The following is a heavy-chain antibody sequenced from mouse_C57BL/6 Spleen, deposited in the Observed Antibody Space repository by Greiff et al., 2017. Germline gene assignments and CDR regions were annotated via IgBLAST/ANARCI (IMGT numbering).Heavy chain of an antibody. CDR2: ISYSGST. Sequence: EVQLQESGPGMVKPSQSLSLTCTVTGYSITSGYDWHWIRHFPGNKLEWMGYISYSGSTNYNPDLKSRIAIIHETSKNHFFLKLNSVTTEDTATYYCARGGKLGPFAYWGQGTLVTVSA. D-gene: IGHD4-1*01. CDR1: GYSITSGYD. J-gene: IGHJ3*01. V-gene: IGHV3-1*01. CDR3: ARGGKLGPFAY.